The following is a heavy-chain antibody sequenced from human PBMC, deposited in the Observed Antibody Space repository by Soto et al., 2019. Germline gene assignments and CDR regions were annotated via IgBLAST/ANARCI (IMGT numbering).Heavy chain of an antibody. J-gene: IGHJ5*02. Sequence: QVQLQESGPGLVKPSQTLSLTCTVSGGSISSGDYYWSWIRQPPGKGLEWIGYIYYSGSPYYNPSLKSRVTISVDTSKNQFSLKLSSVTAADTAVYYCAREGGHWNDVRGWFDPWGQGTLVTVSS. CDR3: AREGGHWNDVRGWFDP. CDR2: IYYSGSP. CDR1: GGSISSGDYY. D-gene: IGHD1-1*01. V-gene: IGHV4-30-4*01.